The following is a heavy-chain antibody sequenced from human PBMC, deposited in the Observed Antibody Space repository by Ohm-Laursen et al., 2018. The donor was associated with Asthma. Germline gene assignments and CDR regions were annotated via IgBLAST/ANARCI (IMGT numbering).Heavy chain of an antibody. Sequence: SLRLSCSASGFTFRSYAMHWVRQAPGKGLEWVAVGGSYYDGGLKYYADSVNGRFTVSRDDSKNTLYLQMNSLRAEDSAVYYCAKAEGGYTSSWAAWGQGTLVTVSS. V-gene: IGHV3-30-3*02. CDR3: AKAEGGYTSSWAA. CDR2: GGSYYDGGLK. CDR1: GFTFRSYA. J-gene: IGHJ5*02. D-gene: IGHD6-13*01.